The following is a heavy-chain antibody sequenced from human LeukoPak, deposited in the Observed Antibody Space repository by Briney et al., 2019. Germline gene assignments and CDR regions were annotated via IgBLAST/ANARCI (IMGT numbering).Heavy chain of an antibody. Sequence: SETLSLTCTVSGGSISNYYWSWIRQPPGKGLEWIGYISDSGTTNYNPSLKNRVTTSLDTSKNQFSLQPRSVTAADTAVYYCARDFMVRGDQVNYYYYYMDAWGTGATITVSS. D-gene: IGHD3-10*01. CDR1: GGSISNYY. V-gene: IGHV4-59*01. CDR3: ARDFMVRGDQVNYYYYYMDA. CDR2: ISDSGTT. J-gene: IGHJ6*03.